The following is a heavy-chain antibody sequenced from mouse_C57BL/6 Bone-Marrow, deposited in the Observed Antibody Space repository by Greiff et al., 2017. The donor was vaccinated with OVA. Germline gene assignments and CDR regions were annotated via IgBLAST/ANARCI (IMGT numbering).Heavy chain of an antibody. J-gene: IGHJ3*01. CDR3: ARWLLLAWFAD. CDR2: ISSGGSYT. V-gene: IGHV5-6*01. Sequence: EVKLMESGGDLVKPGGSLKLSCAASGFTFSSYGMSWVRQTPDKRLEWVATISSGGSYTYYPDSVKGRFTISRDNAKNTLYLQMSSLKSEDTAMYYCARWLLLAWFADWGQGTLVTVSA. CDR1: GFTFSSYG. D-gene: IGHD2-3*01.